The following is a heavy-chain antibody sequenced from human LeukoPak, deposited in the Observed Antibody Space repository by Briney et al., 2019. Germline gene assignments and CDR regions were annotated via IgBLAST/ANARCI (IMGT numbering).Heavy chain of an antibody. V-gene: IGHV4-59*01. CDR2: SSDSGST. CDR3: ARGSDYGDS. Sequence: SETLSLTCTVSGGSISSYYWSWIRQPPGKGLEWIGHSSDSGSTNYNPSLKSRVTLLVDTSKNQFSLNLFSVTAADTAVYYCARGSDYGDSWGQGTLVTVSS. CDR1: GGSISSYY. J-gene: IGHJ4*02.